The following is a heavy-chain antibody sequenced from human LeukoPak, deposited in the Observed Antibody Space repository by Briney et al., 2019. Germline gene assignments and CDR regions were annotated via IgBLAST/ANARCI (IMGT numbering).Heavy chain of an antibody. CDR3: ARHGPGWYYFDY. D-gene: IGHD6-19*01. CDR1: GGSISSSSYY. V-gene: IGHV4-39*01. J-gene: IGHJ4*02. Sequence: PSETLSLTCTVSGGSISSSSYYWGWIRQPPGKGLEWIGSIYYSGSTYYNPSLKGRVTISVDTSKNQFSLKLSSVTAADTAVYYCARHGPGWYYFDYWGQGTLVTVSS. CDR2: IYYSGST.